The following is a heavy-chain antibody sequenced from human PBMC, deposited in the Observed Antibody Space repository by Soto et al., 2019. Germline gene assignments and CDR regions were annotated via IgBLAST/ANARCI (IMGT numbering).Heavy chain of an antibody. CDR1: SDRFTDLF. D-gene: IGHD2-15*01. CDR3: ARGGSTRAWYFDY. J-gene: IGHJ4*02. V-gene: IGHV1-18*04. Sequence: GASVKVSCKVSSDRFTDLFISWLRQAPGHAPEWMGWVSAYSGATNYAQSLQGRVTMTTDRSTNTAFMELRSLRSDDTAVYYCARGGSTRAWYFDYWGQGALVTVSS. CDR2: VSAYSGAT.